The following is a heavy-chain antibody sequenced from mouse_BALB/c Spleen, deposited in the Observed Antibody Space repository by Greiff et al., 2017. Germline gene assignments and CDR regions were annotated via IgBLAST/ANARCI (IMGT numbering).Heavy chain of an antibody. CDR3: AGGRGLRQWYFDV. V-gene: IGHV5-6-5*01. Sequence: EVQLVESGGGLVKPGGSLTLSCAASGFTFSSYAMSSVRQTPEKRLEWVASISSGGSTYYPDSVKGRFTISRDNARNILYLQMSSLRSEDTAMYYCAGGRGLRQWYFDVWGAGTAVTVAS. D-gene: IGHD2-4*01. CDR2: ISSGGST. J-gene: IGHJ1*01. CDR1: GFTFSSYA.